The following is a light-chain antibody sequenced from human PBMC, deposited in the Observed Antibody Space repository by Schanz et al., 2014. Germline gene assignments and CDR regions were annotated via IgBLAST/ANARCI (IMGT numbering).Light chain of an antibody. Sequence: QSVLTQSSSASASLGSSVKLTCTLGSGHSSYIVAWHQQQPGKAPRSLMKIEGSGTFHKGSGVPDRFSGSSSGADRYLTISNLQFEDEADYYCETWDSTTWVFGGGTKLTVL. CDR3: ETWDSTTWV. CDR2: IEGSGTF. V-gene: IGLV4-60*02. CDR1: SGHSSYI. J-gene: IGLJ3*02.